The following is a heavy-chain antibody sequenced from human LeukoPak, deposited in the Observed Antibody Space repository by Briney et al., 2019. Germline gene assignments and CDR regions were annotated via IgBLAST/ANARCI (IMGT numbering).Heavy chain of an antibody. CDR2: FDPENGET. CDR3: ARSRPITMVRGVKKFFDY. D-gene: IGHD3-10*01. V-gene: IGHV1-24*01. CDR1: GYTLTELS. Sequence: ASVKVSCKVSGYTLTELSMHWVRQAPGKGLEWMGGFDPENGETIYAQKFQGRVTMTEDTSTDTAYMELSSLRSEDTAVYYCARSRPITMVRGVKKFFDYWGQGTLVTVSS. J-gene: IGHJ4*02.